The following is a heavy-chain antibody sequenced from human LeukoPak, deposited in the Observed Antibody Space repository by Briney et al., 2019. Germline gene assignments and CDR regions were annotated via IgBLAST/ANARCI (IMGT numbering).Heavy chain of an antibody. D-gene: IGHD3-22*01. CDR1: GYTFTSYG. CDR2: IIPILGMA. CDR3: ARDEASYYYDSSGYPNA. V-gene: IGHV1-18*01. J-gene: IGHJ5*02. Sequence: ASVKVSCKASGYTFTSYGISWVRQAPGQGLEWMGRIIPILGMANYAQKFQGRVTMTTDTSTSTAYMELRSLRSDDTAVYYCARDEASYYYDSSGYPNAWGQGTLVTVSS.